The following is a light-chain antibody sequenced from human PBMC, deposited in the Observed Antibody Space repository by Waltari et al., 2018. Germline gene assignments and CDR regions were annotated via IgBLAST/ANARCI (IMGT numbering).Light chain of an antibody. J-gene: IGKJ4*02. CDR1: QSLLHSNGYNY. Sequence: DIVLTQSPLSLPVTPGEPASISCRSSQSLLHSNGYNYMDWYLQKPGQSPQVLIYLGSNRASGVPDRFSGSGSGTDFTLKISRVEAEDVGVYYCMQDLQSPVTFGGGTKVEIK. CDR2: LGS. CDR3: MQDLQSPVT. V-gene: IGKV2-28*01.